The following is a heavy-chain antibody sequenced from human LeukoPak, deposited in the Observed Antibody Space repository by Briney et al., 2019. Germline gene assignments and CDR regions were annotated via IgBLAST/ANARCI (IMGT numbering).Heavy chain of an antibody. Sequence: GGSLRLSCAASGFTFDDYAMHWVRQAPGKGLEWVSGISWNSGSIGYADSVKGRFTISRDNAKNSLYLQMNSLRAEDTALYYCAKGAAAGTPGYFDYWGQGTLVTVSS. CDR3: AKGAAAGTPGYFDY. CDR2: ISWNSGSI. V-gene: IGHV3-9*01. CDR1: GFTFDDYA. J-gene: IGHJ4*02. D-gene: IGHD6-13*01.